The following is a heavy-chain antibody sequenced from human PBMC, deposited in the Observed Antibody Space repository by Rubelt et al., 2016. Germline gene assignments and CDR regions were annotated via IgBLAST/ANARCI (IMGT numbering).Heavy chain of an antibody. Sequence: QVQLQESGPGLVKPSETLSLTCTVSGGSISSYYWSWIRQPPGKGLEWIGYIYYSGSTYYNPSLKMRVTRSVDTAKNQFSLKLSSVTAADTAVYYCAREGSKVGAGGFDYWGQGTLVTVSS. V-gene: IGHV4-59*12. D-gene: IGHD1-26*01. J-gene: IGHJ4*02. CDR1: GGSISSYY. CDR3: AREGSKVGAGGFDY. CDR2: IYYSGST.